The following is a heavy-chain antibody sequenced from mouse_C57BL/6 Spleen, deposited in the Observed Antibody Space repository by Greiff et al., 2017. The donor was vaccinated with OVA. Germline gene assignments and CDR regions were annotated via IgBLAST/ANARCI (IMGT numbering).Heavy chain of an antibody. CDR2: ISSGGSYT. Sequence: EVQGVESGGDLVKPGGSLKLSCAASGFTFSSYGMSWVRQTPDKRLEWVATISSGGSYTYYPDSVKGRFTISRDNAKNTLYLQMSSLKSEDTAMYYCARHPNWYFDVWGTGTTVTVSS. CDR1: GFTFSSYG. J-gene: IGHJ1*03. V-gene: IGHV5-6*01. CDR3: ARHPNWYFDV.